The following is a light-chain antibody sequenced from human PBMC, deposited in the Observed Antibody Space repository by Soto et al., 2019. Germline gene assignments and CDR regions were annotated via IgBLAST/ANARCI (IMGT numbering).Light chain of an antibody. Sequence: QSVLTQPPSVSGAPGQRVTISCTGSSSNIGAGYDVHWCQQLPGTTPKLLIYNNNNRPSGVPDRFSGSKSGTSPSLAITGLQAEDEADYYCQSYDSSLSGYVFGTGTKLTVL. CDR1: SSNIGAGYD. V-gene: IGLV1-40*01. CDR3: QSYDSSLSGYV. J-gene: IGLJ1*01. CDR2: NNN.